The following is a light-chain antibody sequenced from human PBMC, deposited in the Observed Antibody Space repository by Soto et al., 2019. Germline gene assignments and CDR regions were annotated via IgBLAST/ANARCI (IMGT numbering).Light chain of an antibody. CDR1: QSINNW. V-gene: IGKV1-5*03. CDR2: RAS. Sequence: DIRMTQSPSTLSASVGDRVTITCRASQSINNWLAWYQQKPGKAPKLLIYRASSLENGVPSRFSGRGSGTGLIFTITSLQPDDFAPYYCQQYNSDSTFGQGTKVESK. CDR3: QQYNSDST. J-gene: IGKJ1*01.